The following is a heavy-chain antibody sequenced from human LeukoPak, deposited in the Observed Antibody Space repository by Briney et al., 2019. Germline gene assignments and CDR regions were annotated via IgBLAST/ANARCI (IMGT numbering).Heavy chain of an antibody. CDR2: IIPIFGTA. CDR1: GGTFSSYA. V-gene: IGHV1-69*06. Sequence: ASVKVSCKASGGTFSSYAISWVRQAPGQGLEWMGGIIPIFGTANYAQKFQDRVTITADKSTSTAYLQWSSLKASDTAMYYCARLPYYDSSGYYPYYFDYWGQGTLVTVSS. CDR3: ARLPYYDSSGYYPYYFDY. J-gene: IGHJ4*02. D-gene: IGHD3-22*01.